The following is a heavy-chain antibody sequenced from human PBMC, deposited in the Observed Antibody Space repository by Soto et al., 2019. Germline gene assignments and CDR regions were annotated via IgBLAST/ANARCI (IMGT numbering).Heavy chain of an antibody. D-gene: IGHD3-9*01. V-gene: IGHV3-23*01. CDR1: GFTFSSYA. CDR3: AKDRTGYWAAEYFQH. CDR2: ISGSGGST. J-gene: IGHJ1*01. Sequence: GGSLRLSCAASGFTFSSYAMSWVRQAPGKGLEWVSAISGSGGSTYYADSVKGRFTISRDNSKNTLYLQMNSLRAEDTAVYYCAKDRTGYWAAEYFQHWGQGTLVTVSS.